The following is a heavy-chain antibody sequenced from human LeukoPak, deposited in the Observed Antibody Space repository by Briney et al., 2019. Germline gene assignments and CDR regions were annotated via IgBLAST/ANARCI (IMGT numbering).Heavy chain of an antibody. J-gene: IGHJ4*02. CDR1: GFTVSINY. CDR3: ARAISGGSPITASDY. D-gene: IGHD2-15*01. Sequence: PGGSLRLSCAASGFTVSINYMSWVRQAPGKGLEWVSIIYSGGSTYYADSVKGRFTISRDNSKNTLYLQMNSLRSDDTAVYYCARAISGGSPITASDYWGQGTLVTVSS. CDR2: IYSGGST. V-gene: IGHV3-53*05.